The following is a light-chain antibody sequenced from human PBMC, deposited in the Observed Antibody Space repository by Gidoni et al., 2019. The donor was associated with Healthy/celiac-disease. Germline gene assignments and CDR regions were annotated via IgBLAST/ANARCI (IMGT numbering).Light chain of an antibody. CDR3: QQYDNLPPV. V-gene: IGKV1-33*01. CDR2: DAS. J-gene: IGKJ5*01. Sequence: DIQMTQSPSSLSASVGARVTTTCQASQDISNYLNWYQQKPGKAPKLLIYDASNLETGVPSRFSGSGSGTDFTFTISSLQPEDIATYYCQQYDNLPPVFGQGTRLEIK. CDR1: QDISNY.